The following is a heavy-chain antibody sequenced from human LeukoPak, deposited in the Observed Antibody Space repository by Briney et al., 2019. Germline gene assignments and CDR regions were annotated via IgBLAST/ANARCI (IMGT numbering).Heavy chain of an antibody. CDR2: ISAYNGNT. V-gene: IGHV1-18*01. CDR1: GYTFTSCG. J-gene: IGHJ3*02. D-gene: IGHD2-21*02. CDR3: ARDKILAYCGGDCYSDAFDI. Sequence: ASVKVSCKASGYTFTSCGISWVRQAPGQGLEWMGWISAYNGNTNYAQKLQGRVTMTTDTSTSTAYMELRSLRSDDTAVYYCARDKILAYCGGDCYSDAFDIWGQGTMVTVSS.